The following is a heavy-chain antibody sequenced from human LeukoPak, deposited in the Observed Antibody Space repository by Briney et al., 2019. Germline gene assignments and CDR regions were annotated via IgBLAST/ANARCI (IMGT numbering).Heavy chain of an antibody. V-gene: IGHV4-34*01. CDR3: AREGYYYYYMDV. CDR1: GGSFSGYY. CDR2: INHSGST. J-gene: IGHJ6*03. Sequence: SETLSLTCAVYGGSFSGYYWSWIRQPPGKGLEWIGEINHSGSTNYNPSLKSRVTISVDTSKNQFSLKLSSVTAADTAVYYCAREGYYYYYMDVWGKGTTVTVSS.